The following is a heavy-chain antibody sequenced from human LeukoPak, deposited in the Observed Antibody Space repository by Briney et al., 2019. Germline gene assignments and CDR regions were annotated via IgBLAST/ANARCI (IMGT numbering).Heavy chain of an antibody. CDR3: ARGGIRFIDY. V-gene: IGHV3-74*01. CDR1: GFTFSCYW. D-gene: IGHD3-10*01. J-gene: IGHJ4*02. Sequence: GGSLRLSCAASGFTFSCYWMYWVRQDAGKGLVWVSRINSDGSSTNYADSVKGRLTFSRDNAKNTLFLQMNSLRAEDTAVYYCARGGIRFIDYWGQGTLVTVSS. CDR2: INSDGSST.